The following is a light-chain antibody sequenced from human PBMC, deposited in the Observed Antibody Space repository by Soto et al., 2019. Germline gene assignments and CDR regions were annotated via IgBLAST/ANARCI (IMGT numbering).Light chain of an antibody. CDR2: EVS. CDR1: SSDVGGYNY. J-gene: IGLJ2*01. V-gene: IGLV2-14*01. Sequence: QSALTQPASVSGSPGPSITISCTGTSSDVGGYNYVSWYQQHPGKAPKLMIYEVSNRPSGVSNRFSGSKSGNTASQTISGVQAEDEADDYGSSYTSSSTVVFGGGTKLTVL. CDR3: SSYTSSSTVV.